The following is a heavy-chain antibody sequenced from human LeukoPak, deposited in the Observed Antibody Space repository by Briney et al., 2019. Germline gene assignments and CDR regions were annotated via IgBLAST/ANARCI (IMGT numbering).Heavy chain of an antibody. J-gene: IGHJ3*02. CDR2: IIPIFGTA. CDR1: GGTFSSYA. V-gene: IGHV1-69*05. Sequence: SVKVSCKASGGTFSSYAISWVRQAPGQGLEWMGGIIPIFGTANYAQKFQGRVTITTDESTSTAYMELSSLRSEDTAVYYCARYYYGSGATAAFDIWSQGTMVTVSS. CDR3: ARYYYGSGATAAFDI. D-gene: IGHD3-10*01.